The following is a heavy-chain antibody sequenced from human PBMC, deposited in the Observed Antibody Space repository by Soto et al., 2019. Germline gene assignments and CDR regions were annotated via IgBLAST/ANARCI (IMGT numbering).Heavy chain of an antibody. V-gene: IGHV3-30-3*01. D-gene: IGHD4-17*01. J-gene: IGHJ4*02. Sequence: GGSLRLSCAASGFTFSSYAMHWVRQAPGKGLEWVAVISYDGSNKYYADSVKGRFTISRDNSKNTLYLQMNSLRAEDTAVYYCASKGRYGDYWGQGTLVTVSS. CDR1: GFTFSSYA. CDR2: ISYDGSNK. CDR3: ASKGRYGDY.